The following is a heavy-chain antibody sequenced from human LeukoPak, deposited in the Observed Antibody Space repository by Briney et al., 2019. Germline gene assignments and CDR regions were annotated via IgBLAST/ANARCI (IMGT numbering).Heavy chain of an antibody. CDR2: IYYSGST. J-gene: IGHJ5*02. CDR1: GGSISSSSYY. Sequence: SETLSLTCTVSGGSISSSSYYWGWIRQPPGKGLEWIGSIYYSGSTYYNPSLKSRVTISVDTSKNQFSLKLSSVTAADTAVYYCAREKWELINWFDPWGQGTLVTVSS. D-gene: IGHD1-26*01. CDR3: AREKWELINWFDP. V-gene: IGHV4-39*07.